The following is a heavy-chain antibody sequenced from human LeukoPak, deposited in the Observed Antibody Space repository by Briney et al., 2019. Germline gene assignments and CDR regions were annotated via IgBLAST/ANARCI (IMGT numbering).Heavy chain of an antibody. J-gene: IGHJ4*02. CDR2: ITGSGDTT. D-gene: IGHD2-15*01. CDR1: RFTFSGYA. Sequence: GGSLRLSCAASRFTFSGYAMSCVRQAPGKGLEWVSTITGSGDTTYYADSVKGRFTISRDNSKNTLYLQMNRLRAEDTAVYYCAKARGYCSGGTCYSGFDYWGQGTLVTVSS. V-gene: IGHV3-23*01. CDR3: AKARGYCSGGTCYSGFDY.